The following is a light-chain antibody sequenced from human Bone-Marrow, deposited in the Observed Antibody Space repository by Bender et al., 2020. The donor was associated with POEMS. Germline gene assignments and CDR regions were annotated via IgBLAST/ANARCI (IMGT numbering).Light chain of an antibody. J-gene: IGLJ2*01. CDR1: NIGSKS. CDR2: HDS. CDR3: ASYAGDSSVV. V-gene: IGLV3-21*02. Sequence: GGNNIGSKSVHWYQQKPGQAPVVVVRHDSERPSGIPERFSGSNSGNTASLTISGLQAEDEADYYCASYAGDSSVVFGSGTELTVL.